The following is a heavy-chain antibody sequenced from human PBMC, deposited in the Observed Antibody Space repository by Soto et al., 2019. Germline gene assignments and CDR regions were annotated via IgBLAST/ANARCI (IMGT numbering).Heavy chain of an antibody. D-gene: IGHD1-26*01. CDR2: IYSGGST. CDR1: GFTVSSNY. V-gene: IGHV3-53*01. Sequence: EVQLVESGGGLIQPGGSLRLSCAASGFTVSSNYMSWVRQAPGKGLEWVSVIYSGGSTYYADSVKGRFTISRDNSKNTLYLQMNSLRAEDTAVYYCARDGSGSYYSGAFDIWGQGTMVTVSS. J-gene: IGHJ3*02. CDR3: ARDGSGSYYSGAFDI.